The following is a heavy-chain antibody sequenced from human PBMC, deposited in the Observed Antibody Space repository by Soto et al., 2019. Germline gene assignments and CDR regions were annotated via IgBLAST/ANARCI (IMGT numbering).Heavy chain of an antibody. D-gene: IGHD6-19*01. CDR1: GFTFSSYS. CDR2: ISSSSSYI. J-gene: IGHJ6*02. CDR3: ARLPGYSSGRGYYYGMDV. V-gene: IGHV3-21*01. Sequence: EVQLVESGGGLVKPGGSLRLSCAASGFTFSSYSMNWVRQAPGKGLEWVSSISSSSSYIYYADSVKGRFTISRDNAKNSVVLQMNCVRAEHTAVYYCARLPGYSSGRGYYYGMDVWGQGTTVTVSS.